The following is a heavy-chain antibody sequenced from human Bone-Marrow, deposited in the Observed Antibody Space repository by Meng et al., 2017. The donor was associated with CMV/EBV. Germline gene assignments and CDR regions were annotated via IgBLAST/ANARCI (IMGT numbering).Heavy chain of an antibody. J-gene: IGHJ4*02. Sequence: SVKVSCKASGGTFSSYAISWVRQAPGQGLEWMGGIIPILGIANYAQKFRGRVTITADKSTSTAYMELSSLRSEDTAVYYCARDNYYGSGSYPGGFDYWGQGTLVTVSS. CDR2: IIPILGIA. D-gene: IGHD3-10*01. CDR3: ARDNYYGSGSYPGGFDY. CDR1: GGTFSSYA. V-gene: IGHV1-69*10.